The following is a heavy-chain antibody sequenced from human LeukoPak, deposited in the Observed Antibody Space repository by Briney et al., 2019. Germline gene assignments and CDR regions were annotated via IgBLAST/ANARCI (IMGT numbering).Heavy chain of an antibody. CDR3: ARASSKQLAGYLPDGFDI. Sequence: GGSLRLSCAASGFTFSAYAMTWVRQAPGKGLEWVSSINESGGTTYYADSVKGRFTISRDSSKNTLYLQMNSLRADDAAVYYCARASSKQLAGYLPDGFDIWGQGTMVTVSS. V-gene: IGHV3-23*01. D-gene: IGHD3-9*01. CDR1: GFTFSAYA. J-gene: IGHJ3*02. CDR2: INESGGTT.